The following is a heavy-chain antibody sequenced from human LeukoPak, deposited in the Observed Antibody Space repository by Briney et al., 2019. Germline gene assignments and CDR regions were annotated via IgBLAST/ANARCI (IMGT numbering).Heavy chain of an antibody. CDR3: ARTAARRFDY. CDR2: INPTGGST. CDR1: GYTFPSYF. V-gene: IGHV1-46*01. J-gene: IGHJ4*02. Sequence: GASVKVSCTASGYTFPSYFMHWVRQAPGQGLEWMGIINPTGGSTTYAQKFQGRVTMTRDTSTSTVYVELSSLRSDDTAVYYCARTAARRFDYWGQGTLVTVSS. D-gene: IGHD6-6*01.